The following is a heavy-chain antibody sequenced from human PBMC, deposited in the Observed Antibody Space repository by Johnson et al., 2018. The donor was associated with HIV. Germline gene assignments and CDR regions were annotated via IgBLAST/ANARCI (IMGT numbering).Heavy chain of an antibody. CDR1: GFTFSSYG. CDR3: AKARSLLDYGGFDAFDI. V-gene: IGHV3-30*02. CDR2: IRYDGSNK. J-gene: IGHJ3*02. Sequence: VQLVESGGGVVQPGWSLRLSCAASGFTFSSYGMHWVRQAPGKGLEWVAFIRYDGSNKYYADSVKGRFTISRDNSKNTLSLQMISLRAEDTAMYYCAKARSLLDYGGFDAFDIWGQGTLVIVSS. D-gene: IGHD4-23*01.